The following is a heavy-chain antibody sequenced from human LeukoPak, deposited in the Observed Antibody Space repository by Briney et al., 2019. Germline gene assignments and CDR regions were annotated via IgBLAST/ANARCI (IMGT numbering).Heavy chain of an antibody. V-gene: IGHV3-23*01. J-gene: IGHJ4*02. CDR3: AKGGGLDSSGYYSHPHSIAFGY. Sequence: GGSLRVSCAASGFTFSSYAMSWVRQAPGKGLEWVSAISGSGGSTYYADSVKGRFTISRDNSKNTLYLQVNSLRAEDTAVYYCAKGGGLDSSGYYSHPHSIAFGYWGQGTLVTVSS. CDR1: GFTFSSYA. D-gene: IGHD3-22*01. CDR2: ISGSGGST.